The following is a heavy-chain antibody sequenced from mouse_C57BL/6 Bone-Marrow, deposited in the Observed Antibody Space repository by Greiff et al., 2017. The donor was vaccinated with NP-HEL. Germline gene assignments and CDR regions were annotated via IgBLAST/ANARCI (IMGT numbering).Heavy chain of an antibody. CDR3: ARITTVVATNWYFDV. CDR2: ISYDGSN. V-gene: IGHV3-6*01. Sequence: EVKLVESGPGLVKPSQSLSLTCSVTGYSITSGYYWNWIRQFPGNKLEWMGYISYDGSNNYNPSLKNRISITRDTSKNQFFLKLNSVTTEDTATYYCARITTVVATNWYFDVWGTGTTVTVSS. J-gene: IGHJ1*03. D-gene: IGHD1-1*01. CDR1: GYSITSGYY.